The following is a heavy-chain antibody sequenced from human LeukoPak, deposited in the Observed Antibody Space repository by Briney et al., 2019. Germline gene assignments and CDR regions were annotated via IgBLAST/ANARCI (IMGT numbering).Heavy chain of an antibody. J-gene: IGHJ4*02. D-gene: IGHD2-2*01. V-gene: IGHV3-7*01. CDR2: IKQDGSEK. Sequence: PGGSLRLSCAASGFTFSSYWMNWVRQAPGKGLEWVANIKQDGSEKYYVDSVKGRFTISRDNAKNSLFLQMNSLRAEDTAVYYCARENHPGAPVGHCRSTTCYPENYLDYWGQGTLVTVSS. CDR3: ARENHPGAPVGHCRSTTCYPENYLDY. CDR1: GFTFSSYW.